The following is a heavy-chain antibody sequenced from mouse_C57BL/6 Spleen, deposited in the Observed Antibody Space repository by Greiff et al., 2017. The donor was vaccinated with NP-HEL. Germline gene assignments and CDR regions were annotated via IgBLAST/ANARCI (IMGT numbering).Heavy chain of an antibody. D-gene: IGHD2-10*02. CDR3: ARRYGNYGAMDY. J-gene: IGHJ4*01. CDR2: ISNGGGST. CDR1: GFTFSDYY. Sequence: EVQLVESGGGLVQPGGSLKLSCAASGFTFSDYYMYWVRQTPEKRLEWVAYISNGGGSTYYPDTVKGRFTISRDNAKNTLYLQMSRLKSEDTAMYYCARRYGNYGAMDYWGQGTSVTVSS. V-gene: IGHV5-12*01.